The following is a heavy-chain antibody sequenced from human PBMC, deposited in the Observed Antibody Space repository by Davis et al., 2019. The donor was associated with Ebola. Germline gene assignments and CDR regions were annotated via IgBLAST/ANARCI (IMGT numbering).Heavy chain of an antibody. V-gene: IGHV4-30-2*01. CDR3: ARSSYYYDSSGYYSLRGDL. CDR2: IYHSGST. D-gene: IGHD3-22*01. Sequence: SETLSLTCFVSGGSISSDNFSWNWIRQPPGKGLEWIGYIYHSGSTYYNPSLRSRVTISVDKSKNQFSLKLSSVTAADTAVYYCARSSYYYDSSGYYSLRGDLWGQGTLVTVSS. J-gene: IGHJ4*02. CDR1: GGSISSDNFS.